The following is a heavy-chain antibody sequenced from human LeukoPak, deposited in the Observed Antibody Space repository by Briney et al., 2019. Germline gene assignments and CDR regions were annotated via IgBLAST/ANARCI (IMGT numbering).Heavy chain of an antibody. V-gene: IGHV4-38-2*02. CDR3: ATMEDYFDY. Sequence: ASETLSLTCTVSGYSISSGYYWGWIRQPPGKGLEWIGSIYHSGSTYYNPFLKSRVTISVDTSKNQFSLKLSSVTAADTAVYYCATMEDYFDYWGQGTLVTVSS. CDR2: IYHSGST. CDR1: GYSISSGYY. D-gene: IGHD3-3*01. J-gene: IGHJ4*02.